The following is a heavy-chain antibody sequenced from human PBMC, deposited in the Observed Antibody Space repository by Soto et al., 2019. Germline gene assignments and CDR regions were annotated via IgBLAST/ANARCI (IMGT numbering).Heavy chain of an antibody. CDR2: FYYDGTP. V-gene: IGHV4-31*03. Sequence: QVQLQESGPGLVKPSQTLSLTCSLSGGSISSEGYYWTWIRQHPGRGLEGIGDFYYDGTPSYSPSLKSRLTISIDTSNNHFYLRLTSVTAADTAVYYCARRHDILTGSDSFDVWGRGTMVNVSS. CDR3: ARRHDILTGSDSFDV. J-gene: IGHJ3*01. D-gene: IGHD3-9*01. CDR1: GGSISSEGYY.